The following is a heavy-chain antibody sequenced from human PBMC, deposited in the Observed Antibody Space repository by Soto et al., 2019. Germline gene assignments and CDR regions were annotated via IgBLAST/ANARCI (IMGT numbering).Heavy chain of an antibody. CDR3: ATDLDYQYQLRQGFY. J-gene: IGHJ4*02. CDR2: FDPEDGET. D-gene: IGHD2-2*01. V-gene: IGHV1-24*01. CDR1: GYTLTELS. Sequence: GASVKVSCKVSGYTLTELSMHWVRQAPGKGLEWMGGFDPEDGETIYAQKFQGRVTMTEDTSTDTAYMELSSLRSEDTAVYYCATDLDYQYQLRQGFYWGQGTLVTVSS.